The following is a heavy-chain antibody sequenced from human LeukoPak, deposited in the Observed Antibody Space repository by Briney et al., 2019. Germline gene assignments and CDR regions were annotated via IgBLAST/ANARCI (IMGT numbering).Heavy chain of an antibody. CDR2: ISDIGSI. V-gene: IGHV4-59*08. CDR3: AGHRPRKTVGF. J-gene: IGHJ4*02. CDR1: GGSISSYY. D-gene: IGHD1-1*01. Sequence: PSETLSLTRTVSGGSISSYYWSWIRQPPGKGLEWIAYISDIGSINYNPSLKSRVTISLDTSKNQFSLTLSSVTAADTAVYYCAGHRPRKTVGFWGQGNLVTVSS.